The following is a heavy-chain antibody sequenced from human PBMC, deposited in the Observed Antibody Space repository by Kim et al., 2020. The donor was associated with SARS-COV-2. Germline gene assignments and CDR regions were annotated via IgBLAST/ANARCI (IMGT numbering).Heavy chain of an antibody. V-gene: IGHV4-34*01. CDR3: ARGEWVYCSSTSCYAESANKNYYYYYGMDV. Sequence: SETLSLTCAVYGGSFSGYYWSWIRQPPGKGLEWIGEINHSGSTNYNPSLKSRVTISVDTSNNQFSLKLSSVTAADTAVYYCARGEWVYCSSTSCYAESANKNYYYYYGMDVGGQGTTVTVSS. D-gene: IGHD2-2*01. J-gene: IGHJ6*02. CDR2: INHSGST. CDR1: GGSFSGYY.